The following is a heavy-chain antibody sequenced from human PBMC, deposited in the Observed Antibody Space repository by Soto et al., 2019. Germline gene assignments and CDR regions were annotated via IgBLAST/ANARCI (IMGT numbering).Heavy chain of an antibody. CDR2: ITSTSSSL. J-gene: IGHJ5*02. CDR1: GFTFSSYS. V-gene: IGHV3-48*02. Sequence: DVQLVESGGGLVQPGGSLRLSCAASGFTFSSYSTTWVRQAPGKGLEWVSYITSTSSSLYYADSVEGRFTISRDNAKNSLYLQMSSLRDEDTAVYYCARVYYYDSSALFDPWGQGTLVTVSS. CDR3: ARVYYYDSSALFDP. D-gene: IGHD3-22*01.